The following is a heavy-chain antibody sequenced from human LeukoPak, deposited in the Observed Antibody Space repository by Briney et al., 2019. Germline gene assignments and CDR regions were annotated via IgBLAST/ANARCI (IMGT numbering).Heavy chain of an antibody. CDR3: ARVVMVRGVIGYMDV. V-gene: IGHV3-48*01. CDR2: ISSSSSTI. Sequence: GGSLRLSCAASGFTFSSYSMNWVRQAPGKGLEWVSYISSSSSTIYYSDSVKGRFTISRDNAKNSLSLQMNSLRAKDTAVYYCARVVMVRGVIGYMDVWGKGTTVTISS. J-gene: IGHJ6*03. CDR1: GFTFSSYS. D-gene: IGHD3-10*01.